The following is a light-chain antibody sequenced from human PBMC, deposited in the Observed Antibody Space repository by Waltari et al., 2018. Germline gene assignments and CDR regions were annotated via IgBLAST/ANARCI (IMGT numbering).Light chain of an antibody. CDR2: GAS. V-gene: IGKV3-15*01. CDR3: HQYNDWPPT. Sequence: IVMTQSPATLSVSPGERATLSCRASQSISTNLTWFQEKPGQAPRLLIYGASTRATGVPARFSGSGSGTEFTLTISSLQSEDFAVYYCHQYNDWPPTFGQGTTVEIK. CDR1: QSISTN. J-gene: IGKJ1*01.